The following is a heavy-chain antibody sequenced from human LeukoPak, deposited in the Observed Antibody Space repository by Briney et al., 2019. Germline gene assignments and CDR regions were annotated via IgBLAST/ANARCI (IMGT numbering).Heavy chain of an antibody. J-gene: IGHJ3*01. D-gene: IGHD3-22*01. Sequence: PGGSLRLSCAASGFPFSSYGMHWVRQAPGKGLEWVSAMSYDGFSKYYADSMKGRLTISRDDSKNTVYLQMKSLRPEDTAVYYCAREGHTSGYCGTFDVWGQGTTVAVS. CDR1: GFPFSSYG. CDR2: MSYDGFSK. CDR3: AREGHTSGYCGTFDV. V-gene: IGHV3-30*12.